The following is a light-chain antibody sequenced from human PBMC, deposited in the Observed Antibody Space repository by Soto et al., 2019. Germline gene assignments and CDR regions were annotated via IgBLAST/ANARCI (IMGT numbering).Light chain of an antibody. CDR1: QSVSSTY. CDR3: QQYGSSSYT. J-gene: IGKJ2*01. V-gene: IGKV3-20*01. Sequence: EIVLTQSPGTLSLSPGERATLSCRASQSVSSTYVAWYQQNPGQAPRLLIYGASSRATGIPYRFSGSGSGTDFTLTISRLEPEDFAVYFCQQYGSSSYTFGQGTKLEIK. CDR2: GAS.